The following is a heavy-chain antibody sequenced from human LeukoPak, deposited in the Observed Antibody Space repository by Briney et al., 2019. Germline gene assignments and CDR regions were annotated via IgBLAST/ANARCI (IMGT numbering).Heavy chain of an antibody. D-gene: IGHD1-7*01. CDR3: ARPTITGTTRAFDI. CDR2: IYPDDSET. Sequence: GESLKISCKGSGYSFTSYRIGWVRQMPGKGLEWMGIIYPDDSETRYSASFQGQVTISADKSISTAYLQWSSLKASDSAMYYCARPTITGTTRAFDIWGQGTMVSVSS. V-gene: IGHV5-51*01. J-gene: IGHJ3*02. CDR1: GYSFTSYR.